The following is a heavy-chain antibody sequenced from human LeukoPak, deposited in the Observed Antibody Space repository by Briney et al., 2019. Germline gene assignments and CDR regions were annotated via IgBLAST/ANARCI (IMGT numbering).Heavy chain of an antibody. CDR1: GFTFSSCW. CDR3: ARGGLPVDY. CDR2: IKQDGREK. V-gene: IGHV3-7*03. D-gene: IGHD5-18*01. J-gene: IGHJ4*02. Sequence: PGGSLTLSCAASGFTFSSCWMVWVRQAPGKGREWVANIKQDGREKYYVDSVRGRFTISRDNAKNSPYLQMNSLRAEDTAVYYCARGGLPVDYWGQGTLVTVSS.